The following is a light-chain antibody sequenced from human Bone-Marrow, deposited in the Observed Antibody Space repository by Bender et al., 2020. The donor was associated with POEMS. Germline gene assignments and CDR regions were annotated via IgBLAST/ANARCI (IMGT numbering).Light chain of an antibody. J-gene: IGLJ2*01. Sequence: QSALTQPPSASGSPGQSVTISCTGTSSDVGSYNLVSWYQQHPGKAPKLMIYEGSKRPSGVSNRFSGSKSGNTASLTISWLQAEDEADYYCCSYAGSRTLVFGGGTKLTVL. CDR2: EGS. CDR1: SSDVGSYNL. V-gene: IGLV2-23*01. CDR3: CSYAGSRTLV.